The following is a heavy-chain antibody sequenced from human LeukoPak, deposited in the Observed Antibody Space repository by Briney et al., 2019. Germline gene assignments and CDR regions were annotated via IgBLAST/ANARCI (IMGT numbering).Heavy chain of an antibody. V-gene: IGHV4-59*01. CDR2: ISSRGGT. CDR1: SGSMSRNY. CDR3: ASSDCTNSGCQIFGSEGFDF. Sequence: SETLSLTCSVSSGSMSRNYWSWIRQSPGKGPEWIGYISSRGGTNYNPSLRGRVTLSVDTSKNQLSLRLNSVTAADTAVYYCASSDCTNSGCQIFGSEGFDFWGPGTLVTVSS. J-gene: IGHJ1*01. D-gene: IGHD2-8*01.